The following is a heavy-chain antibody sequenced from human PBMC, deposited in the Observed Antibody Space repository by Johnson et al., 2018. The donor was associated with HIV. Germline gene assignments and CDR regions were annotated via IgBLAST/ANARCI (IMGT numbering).Heavy chain of an antibody. Sequence: VQLVESGGGLVQPGGSLRLSCAASGFTVSSNYMSWVRQGPGKGLEWVSVINSGGSTYYADSVKGRFTISRDNSKNTLYLQMNSLRAEDTAVYYCARDREYGLAWGWAFDIWGQGTMVTVSS. D-gene: IGHD6-19*01. CDR2: INSGGST. V-gene: IGHV3-66*02. J-gene: IGHJ3*02. CDR3: ARDREYGLAWGWAFDI. CDR1: GFTVSSNY.